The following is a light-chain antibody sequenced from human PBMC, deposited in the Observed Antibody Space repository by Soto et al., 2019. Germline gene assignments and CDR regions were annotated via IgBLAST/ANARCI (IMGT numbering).Light chain of an antibody. Sequence: AIQLTQSPSSLSTSVGDRVTTTCRASQGINSALAWYQKKPGTAPKLLIYGASNLQGGVSNLAGGVPSRFSGSGFGTDFTLTINSLQPEDFATYYCQQFSTYPITFCQGTRLDSK. CDR3: QQFSTYPIT. CDR1: QGINSA. V-gene: IGKV1-13*02. J-gene: IGKJ5*01. CDR2: GASNLQGGVS.